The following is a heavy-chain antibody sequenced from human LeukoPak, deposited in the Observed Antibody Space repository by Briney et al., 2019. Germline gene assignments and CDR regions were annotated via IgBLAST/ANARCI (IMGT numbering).Heavy chain of an antibody. CDR1: GFTFSSYG. J-gene: IGHJ4*02. CDR3: AKDRYSYAFEYSDS. CDR2: ISNDGSKK. D-gene: IGHD5-18*01. V-gene: IGHV3-30*18. Sequence: GGSLRLSCAASGFTFSSYGMHWVRQAPGKGLDWVAVISNDGSKKYYADSVKGRFTISRDNSKNTLSLQVSSLRTEDTAVYYCAKDRYSYAFEYSDSWGQGALVTVSS.